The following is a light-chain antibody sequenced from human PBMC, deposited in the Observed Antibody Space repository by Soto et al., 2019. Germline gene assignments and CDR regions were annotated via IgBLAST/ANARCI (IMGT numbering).Light chain of an antibody. CDR2: AAA. Sequence: AIRMTQSPSSFSASTGDRVTITCRASQGISSNLAWYQQKPGKAPKLLIYAAATLQSGVPSRFSGSGSGTDFTLTISCLQYEDFSTYYCQQYYSYPRTFGQGTKVEIK. V-gene: IGKV1-8*01. J-gene: IGKJ1*01. CDR3: QQYYSYPRT. CDR1: QGISSN.